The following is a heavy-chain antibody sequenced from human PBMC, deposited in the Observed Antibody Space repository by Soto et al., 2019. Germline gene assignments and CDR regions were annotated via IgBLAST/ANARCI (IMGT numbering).Heavy chain of an antibody. V-gene: IGHV3-23*01. CDR2: ISGSGGST. CDR1: GFTFSSYA. J-gene: IGHJ4*02. CDR3: AKGPRDSYGYRDY. D-gene: IGHD5-18*01. Sequence: SLRLSCAASGFTFSSYAMSWVRQAPGKGLEWVSAISGSGGSTYYADSVKGRFTISRDNSKNTLYLQMNSLRAEDTAVYYCAKGPRDSYGYRDYWGQGTLVTVSS.